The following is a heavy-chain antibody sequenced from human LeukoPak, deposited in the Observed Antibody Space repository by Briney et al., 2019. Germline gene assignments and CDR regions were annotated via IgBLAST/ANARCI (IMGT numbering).Heavy chain of an antibody. CDR3: ARGGWESRLYYFDY. CDR2: ISYDGSNK. J-gene: IGHJ4*02. Sequence: GRSLRLSCAASGFTFSSYGMHWVRQAPGKGLGWVAVISYDGSNKYYADSVKGRFTISRDNSKNTLYLRMNSLRAEDTAVYYCARGGWESRLYYFDYWGQGTLVTVSS. D-gene: IGHD1-26*01. CDR1: GFTFSSYG. V-gene: IGHV3-30*03.